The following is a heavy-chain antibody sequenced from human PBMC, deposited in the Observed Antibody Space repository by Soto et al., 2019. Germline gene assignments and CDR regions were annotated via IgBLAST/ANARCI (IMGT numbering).Heavy chain of an antibody. CDR3: AKWGNDWGYYYYGMDV. CDR1: GFRFSSYA. CDR2: ISDSGAST. Sequence: GESRRPSWAASGFRFSSYAMSWVRQAPGKGLEWVSGISDSGASTYYADSVKGRFTISRDNSKSTLYMQMNSLRAGDSAAYYCAKWGNDWGYYYYGMDVWGQGTTVTVSS. D-gene: IGHD7-27*01. J-gene: IGHJ6*02. V-gene: IGHV3-23*01.